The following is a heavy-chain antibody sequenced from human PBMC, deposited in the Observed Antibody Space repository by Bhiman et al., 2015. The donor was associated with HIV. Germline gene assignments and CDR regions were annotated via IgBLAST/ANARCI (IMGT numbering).Heavy chain of an antibody. CDR3: AGQCTSGSCYGLDY. V-gene: IGHV3-9*01. D-gene: IGHD2-15*01. J-gene: IGHJ4*02. Sequence: EVQLVEIGGGSVQPGRSLRLGCEASGFTFDNFAMHWVRQAPGKGLEWVSSISWNGDRKGYGDSVKGRFTISRDNAKNSLYLQMNSLRAEDTAVYYCAGQCTSGSCYGLDYWGQGTLVTVSS. CDR1: GFTFDNFA. CDR2: ISWNGDRK.